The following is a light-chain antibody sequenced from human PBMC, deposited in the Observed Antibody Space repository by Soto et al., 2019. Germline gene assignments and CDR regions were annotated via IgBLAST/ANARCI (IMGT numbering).Light chain of an antibody. CDR2: AVS. Sequence: QSALTQPPSASGSPGQSFSISCTGTSRDVGGQNYVSWYQQHPGKAPKLIIYAVSNRPSGVPDRFSGSKSGNTASLTISGLRAEDVAGYYCCSHVGNYTYVFASGTKVTVL. CDR1: SRDVGGQNY. CDR3: CSHVGNYTYV. J-gene: IGLJ1*01. V-gene: IGLV2-11*01.